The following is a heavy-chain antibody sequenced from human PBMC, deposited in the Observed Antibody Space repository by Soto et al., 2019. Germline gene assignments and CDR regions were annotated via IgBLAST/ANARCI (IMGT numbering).Heavy chain of an antibody. D-gene: IGHD6-19*01. CDR2: VYNSGNT. Sequence: QVQLQESGPGLVKPSETLSLTCTVSGGSMTGYFWSWIRQPAGKALEWIGHVYNSGNTDYNPSLASRITMDVDTSKRQFSLKVKSVTAADTAVYYCARTHWVSGTEYWGQGILVTVSS. V-gene: IGHV4-4*07. CDR1: GGSMTGYF. CDR3: ARTHWVSGTEY. J-gene: IGHJ4*02.